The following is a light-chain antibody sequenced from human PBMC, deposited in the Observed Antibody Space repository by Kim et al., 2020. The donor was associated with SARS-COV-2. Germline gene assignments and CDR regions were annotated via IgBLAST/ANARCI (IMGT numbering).Light chain of an antibody. CDR2: LNSDGSH. CDR3: QTWGIGYWV. V-gene: IGLV4-69*01. J-gene: IGLJ3*02. Sequence: ASVKLTCTLSSGHSSNAIAWHQQQPEKGPRYLMRLNSDGSHSRGDGIPDRFSGSSSGAEHYLTISSLQSEDEAYYYCQTWGIGYWVFGGGTQLTVL. CDR1: SGHSSNA.